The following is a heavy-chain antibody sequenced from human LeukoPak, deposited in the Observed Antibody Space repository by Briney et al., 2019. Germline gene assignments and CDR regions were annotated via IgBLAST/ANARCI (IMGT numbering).Heavy chain of an antibody. CDR2: MNPNSGNT. D-gene: IGHD1-14*01. CDR3: ARIGKPAGNYYYYGMDV. Sequence: ASVKVSCKASGYTFTSYDINWVRQATGQGLEWTGWMNPNSGNTGYAQKFQGRVTMTRNTSISTAYMELSSLRSEDTAVYYCARIGKPAGNYYYYGMDVWGQGTTVTVSS. J-gene: IGHJ6*02. CDR1: GYTFTSYD. V-gene: IGHV1-8*01.